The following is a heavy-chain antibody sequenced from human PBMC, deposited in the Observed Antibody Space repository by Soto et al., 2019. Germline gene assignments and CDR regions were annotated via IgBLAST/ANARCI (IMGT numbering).Heavy chain of an antibody. CDR1: GSTLSSYS. V-gene: IGHV3-23*01. D-gene: IGHD6-19*01. CDR2: ISGSGGST. CDR3: AKEETLQWLVLRGGSWFYP. J-gene: IGHJ5*02. Sequence: PAGSLSLSCAASGSTLSSYSMSWVRQAPGMGLEWVSAISGSGGSTYYADSVKGRFTISRDNSKNTLYLQMNSLRAEDTAVYYCAKEETLQWLVLRGGSWFYPWGQGTLVTVSS.